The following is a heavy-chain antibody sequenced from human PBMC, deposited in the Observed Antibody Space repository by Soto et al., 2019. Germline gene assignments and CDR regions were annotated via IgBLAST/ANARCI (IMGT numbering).Heavy chain of an antibody. V-gene: IGHV3-53*01. CDR3: ASWHLQEHAYDI. Sequence: GGSLRLSCAAFGFTVSGKKYMAWVRQATGKGLEWVSALYDVDGTYYADSVKGRFTTSSDSSRTIVYLQMNSLRPDDTAVYFCASWHLQEHAYDIWGQGTTVTVSS. D-gene: IGHD1-1*01. J-gene: IGHJ3*02. CDR1: GFTVSGKKY. CDR2: LYDVDGT.